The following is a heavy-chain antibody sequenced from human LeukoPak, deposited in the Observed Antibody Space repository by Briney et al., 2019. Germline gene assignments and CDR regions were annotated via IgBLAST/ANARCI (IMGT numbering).Heavy chain of an antibody. CDR1: GGSISTYY. CDR2: VYFSGNT. V-gene: IGHV4-59*08. Sequence: PSETLSLTCSVSGGSISTYYWSWIRQPPGKGLEWIGYVYFSGNTNYNPSLKSRVTMSLDTSKNQLSMKLNSVTAADTAVYYCARLRPSERSPHKWFDPWGQGTLVTVSS. D-gene: IGHD1-1*01. J-gene: IGHJ5*02. CDR3: ARLRPSERSPHKWFDP.